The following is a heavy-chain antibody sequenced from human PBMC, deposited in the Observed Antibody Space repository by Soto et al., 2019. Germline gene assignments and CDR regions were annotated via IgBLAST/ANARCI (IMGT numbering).Heavy chain of an antibody. V-gene: IGHV4-34*01. Sequence: QVQLQQWGAGLLKPSETLSLTCAVYGGSFSGYYWSWIHQPPGKGLEWIGEINHSGSTNYNPSLKSRVTISVDTSKNQFSLKLSSVTAADTAVYYCARGGQIQLWKNWGQGTLVTVSS. J-gene: IGHJ4*02. D-gene: IGHD5-18*01. CDR2: INHSGST. CDR3: ARGGQIQLWKN. CDR1: GGSFSGYY.